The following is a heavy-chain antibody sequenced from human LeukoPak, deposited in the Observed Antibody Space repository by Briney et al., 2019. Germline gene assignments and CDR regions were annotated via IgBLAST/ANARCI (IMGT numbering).Heavy chain of an antibody. J-gene: IGHJ6*03. CDR2: INPNSGGT. V-gene: IGHV1-2*02. D-gene: IGHD6-13*01. Sequence: ASVKVSCKASGYTFTGYYMHWVRQAPGQGLEWMGWINPNSGGTSYAQKFQGRVTMTRDTSISTAYMELSRLRSDDTAVYYCARDGSYSSSWFNSYYYYYYMDVWGKGTTVTISS. CDR1: GYTFTGYY. CDR3: ARDGSYSSSWFNSYYYYYYMDV.